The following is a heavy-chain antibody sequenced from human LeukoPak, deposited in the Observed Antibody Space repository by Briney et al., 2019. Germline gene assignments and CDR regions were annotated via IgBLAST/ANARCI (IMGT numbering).Heavy chain of an antibody. V-gene: IGHV1-69*06. CDR2: IIPIFGTA. J-gene: IGHJ6*03. CDR1: GGTFSSYA. Sequence: ASVKVSCKASGGTFSSYAISWVRQAPGQGLEWMGGIIPIFGTANYAQKFQGRVTITADKSTSTAYMELSSLRSEDTAVYYCARQIYIVVVPAATLYEEYYMDVWGKGTTVTVSS. D-gene: IGHD2-2*01. CDR3: ARQIYIVVVPAATLYEEYYMDV.